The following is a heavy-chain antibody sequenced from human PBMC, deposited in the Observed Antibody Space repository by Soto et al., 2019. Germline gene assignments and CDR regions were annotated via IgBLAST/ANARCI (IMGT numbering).Heavy chain of an antibody. CDR3: VKGEYYYDSSGYYPFDY. CDR1: GFTFSSYG. D-gene: IGHD3-22*01. Sequence: GGSLSLSCAASGFTFSSYGMHWVRQAPGKGLEWVAVIWYDGSNKYYADSVKGRFTISRDNSKNTQYLQMSSLRADDTAVYYCVKGEYYYDSSGYYPFDYWGQGT. CDR2: IWYDGSNK. V-gene: IGHV3-30*02. J-gene: IGHJ4*02.